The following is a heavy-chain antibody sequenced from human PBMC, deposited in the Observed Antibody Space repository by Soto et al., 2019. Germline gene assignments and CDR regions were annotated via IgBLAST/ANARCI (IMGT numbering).Heavy chain of an antibody. Sequence: SVKVSCKASGCTFSSYAISWVRQAPGQGLEWMGGIIPIFGTANYAQKFQGRVTITADESTSTAYMELSSLRSEDTAVYYCASPLVPAAISAFDIWGRGTMVTVSS. CDR2: IIPIFGTA. CDR1: GCTFSSYA. J-gene: IGHJ3*02. D-gene: IGHD2-2*01. CDR3: ASPLVPAAISAFDI. V-gene: IGHV1-69*13.